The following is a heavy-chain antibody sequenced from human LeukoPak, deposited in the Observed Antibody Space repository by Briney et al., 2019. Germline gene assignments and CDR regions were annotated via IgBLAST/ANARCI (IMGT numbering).Heavy chain of an antibody. CDR2: IIPIFGTA. V-gene: IGHV1-69*05. Sequence: PGGSLRLSCAASGFTFSSYAISWVRQAPGQGLEWMGGIIPIFGTANYAQKFQGRVTITTDESTSTAYMELSSLRSEDTAVYYCARDGSGYNSLDYWGQGTLVTVSS. J-gene: IGHJ4*02. CDR1: GFTFSSYA. CDR3: ARDGSGYNSLDY. D-gene: IGHD3-22*01.